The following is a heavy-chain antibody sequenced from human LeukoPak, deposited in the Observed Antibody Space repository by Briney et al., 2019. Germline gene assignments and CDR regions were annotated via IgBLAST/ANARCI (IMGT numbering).Heavy chain of an antibody. CDR1: GGTFSSYA. CDR2: INPNSGGT. D-gene: IGHD4-17*01. V-gene: IGHV1-2*02. J-gene: IGHJ4*02. CDR3: ARDYGIDY. Sequence: ASVKVSCKASGGTFSSYAISWVRQAPGQGLEWMGWINPNSGGTNYAQKFQGRVTMTRDTSISTAYMELSRLRSDDMAVYYCARDYGIDYWGQGTLVTVSS.